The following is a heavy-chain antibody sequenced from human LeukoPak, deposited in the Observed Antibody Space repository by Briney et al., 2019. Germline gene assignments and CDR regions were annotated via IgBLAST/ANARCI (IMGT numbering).Heavy chain of an antibody. CDR1: GGSISSYY. V-gene: IGHV4-59*01. J-gene: IGHJ3*02. CDR3: ASSGSYGAFDI. CDR2: IYYSGST. D-gene: IGHD1-26*01. Sequence: NPSETLSLTCTGSGGSISSYYWSWIRQPPGKGLEWIGYIYYSGSTNYNPSLKSRVTISVDTSKNQFSLKLSSVTAADTAVYYCASSGSYGAFDIWGQGTMVTVSS.